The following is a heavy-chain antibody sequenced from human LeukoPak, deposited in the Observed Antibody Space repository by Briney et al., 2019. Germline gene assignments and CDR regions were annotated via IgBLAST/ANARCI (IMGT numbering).Heavy chain of an antibody. Sequence: GGSLRLSCAASGFTFDNYGMRWVRQAPGKGLEWVSGINWNGGSTGYADSVKGRFTISRDNAKNSLYLQMSSLRAEATALPYCERAGRSLRFLEWSHLRIRASLSGGALDYWGQGTLVTVSS. CDR1: GFTFDNYG. D-gene: IGHD3-3*01. CDR2: INWNGGST. V-gene: IGHV3-20*04. J-gene: IGHJ4*02. CDR3: ERAGRSLRFLEWSHLRIRASLSGGALDY.